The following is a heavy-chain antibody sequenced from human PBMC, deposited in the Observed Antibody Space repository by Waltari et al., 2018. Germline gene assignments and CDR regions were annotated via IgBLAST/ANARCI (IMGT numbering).Heavy chain of an antibody. CDR3: AHTVNSGYDSGATFDY. CDR2: IYWDDDT. V-gene: IGHV2-5*02. J-gene: IGHJ4*02. D-gene: IGHD5-12*01. CDR1: GFSLSTSGVG. Sequence: QITLKESGPTLVNPTQTLTLTCTFSGFSLSTSGVGVGLTRQPPGKALEWLALIYWDDDTRYSPSLKSRLTITKDTSKNQVVLTMTNMDPVDTATYYCAHTVNSGYDSGATFDYWGQGTLVTVSS.